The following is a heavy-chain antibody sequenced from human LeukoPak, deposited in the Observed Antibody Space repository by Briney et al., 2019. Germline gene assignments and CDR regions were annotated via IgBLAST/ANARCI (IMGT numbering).Heavy chain of an antibody. V-gene: IGHV1-2*02. D-gene: IGHD3-10*01. CDR1: GYTFTGYY. CDR2: INPNSGGT. Sequence: ASVKVSCKASGYTFTGYYMHWVRQAPRQGLEWMGWINPNSGGTNYAQKFQGRVTMTRDTSISTAYMELSRLRSDDTAVYYCARGPELLWFGELLHLFDYWGQGTLVTVSS. CDR3: ARGPELLWFGELLHLFDY. J-gene: IGHJ4*02.